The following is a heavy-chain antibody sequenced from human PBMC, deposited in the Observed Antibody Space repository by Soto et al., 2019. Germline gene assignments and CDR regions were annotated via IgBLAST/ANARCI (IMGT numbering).Heavy chain of an antibody. D-gene: IGHD3-10*01. V-gene: IGHV4-59*01. Sequence: QVQLQESGPGLVKPSETLSLTCTVSGVSISSYYWSWIRQPPGKGLEWIGYIYYSGSTNYNPSLKSRVTISVDTSKNQFSLKLSSVTAADTAVYYCARRYGSAFDIWGQGTMVTVSS. J-gene: IGHJ3*02. CDR1: GVSISSYY. CDR3: ARRYGSAFDI. CDR2: IYYSGST.